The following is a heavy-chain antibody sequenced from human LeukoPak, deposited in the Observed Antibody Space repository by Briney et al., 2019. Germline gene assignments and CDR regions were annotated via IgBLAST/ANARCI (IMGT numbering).Heavy chain of an antibody. J-gene: IGHJ4*02. CDR1: GYSFTSYW. CDR2: IYPGDSDT. CDR3: ATLTKTSYYYDSPTHGFDY. V-gene: IGHV5-51*01. Sequence: GESLKISCKGSGYSFTSYWIGWVRQMPGKGLEWMGIIYPGDSDTRYSPSFQGQVTISADKSISTAYLQWSSLKASDTAMYYCATLTKTSYYYDSPTHGFDYWGQGTLVAVSS. D-gene: IGHD3-22*01.